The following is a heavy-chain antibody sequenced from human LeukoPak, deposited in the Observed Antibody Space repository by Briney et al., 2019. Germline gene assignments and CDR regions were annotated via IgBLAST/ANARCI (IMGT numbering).Heavy chain of an antibody. J-gene: IGHJ4*02. CDR3: ARRMGVAGLGGHYYFDY. V-gene: IGHV4-4*09. D-gene: IGHD6-19*01. Sequence: SETLSLTCTVSGGSISSSSWSWIRQPPGKQLQWIGYIQTTGLTNHNPSLMGRGTMSADTSKNQLSLKLTSVTAADTAVYYCARRMGVAGLGGHYYFDYWGQGTLVTVSS. CDR2: IQTTGLT. CDR1: GGSISSSS.